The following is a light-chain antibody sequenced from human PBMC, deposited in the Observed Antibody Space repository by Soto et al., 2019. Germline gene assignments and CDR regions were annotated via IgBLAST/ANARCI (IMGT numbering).Light chain of an antibody. CDR1: HSVSISY. J-gene: IGKJ5*01. Sequence: IVLTHSPGTLSFSPGEIATLSFRAIHSVSISYLAWYQQKPGQAPRLLIYGTSNRATGIPDRFSGSGRGSGTDFTLTISSLQPEDFAVYYCQQDYNLPITFGQGTRLEIK. CDR2: GTS. V-gene: IGKV3D-7*01. CDR3: QQDYNLPIT.